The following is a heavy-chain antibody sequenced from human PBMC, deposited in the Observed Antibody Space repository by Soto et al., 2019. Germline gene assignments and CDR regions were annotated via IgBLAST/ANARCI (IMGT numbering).Heavy chain of an antibody. D-gene: IGHD4-4*01. CDR2: MYYSGSS. CDR1: GGSISSRTFW. J-gene: IGHJ4*02. Sequence: SETLSLTCSVSGGSISSRTFWWAWIRQPPGKGLEWIGDMYYSGSSSSSPSLKSRVTLSVDTSKNQLSLKLNSVTAADTAVYYCARHPRDDYNYGGSGIFDYWGQGTLVTVSS. V-gene: IGHV4-39*01. CDR3: ARHPRDDYNYGGSGIFDY.